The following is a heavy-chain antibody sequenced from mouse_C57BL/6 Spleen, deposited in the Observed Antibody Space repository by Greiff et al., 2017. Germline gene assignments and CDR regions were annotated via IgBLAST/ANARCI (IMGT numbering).Heavy chain of an antibody. CDR1: GYTFTSYW. J-gene: IGHJ2*01. Sequence: VQLQQPGAELVMPGASVKLSCKASGYTFTSYWMHWVKQRPGQGLEWIGEIDPSDSYTNYNQKFKGKSTLTVDKSSSTAYMQLSRLTSEDSAVYYCARGGPHYFDYWGQGTTLTVSS. V-gene: IGHV1-69*01. CDR2: IDPSDSYT. D-gene: IGHD1-1*02. CDR3: ARGGPHYFDY.